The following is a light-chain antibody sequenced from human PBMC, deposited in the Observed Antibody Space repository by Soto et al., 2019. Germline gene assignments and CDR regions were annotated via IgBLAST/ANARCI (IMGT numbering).Light chain of an antibody. CDR3: QQGFSLPWT. Sequence: DIQVTQSPASLSASVGDRVTITCRASQDIKNYLNWYQRKPGTAPRLLIYAASNLHSGVHSTFSGSGSGTDCALIISSLQPDDFGTYYCQQGFSLPWTFGQGTKVEVK. CDR2: AAS. J-gene: IGKJ1*01. CDR1: QDIKNY. V-gene: IGKV1-39*01.